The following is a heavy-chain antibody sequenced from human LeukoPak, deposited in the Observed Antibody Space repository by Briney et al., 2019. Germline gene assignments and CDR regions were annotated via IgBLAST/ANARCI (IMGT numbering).Heavy chain of an antibody. CDR3: ARALPRYFDY. D-gene: IGHD2-21*02. CDR2: TYYRSKWYN. V-gene: IGHV6-1*01. Sequence: SQTLSLTCAISGDSVSSNSATWNWIRHSPSRGLEWLGRTYYRSKWYNEYAPSVKGRIAFNPDTSKNQFSLQLDSVTPEDTAVYYCARALPRYFDYWGQGTLVAVSS. CDR1: GDSVSSNSAT. J-gene: IGHJ4*02.